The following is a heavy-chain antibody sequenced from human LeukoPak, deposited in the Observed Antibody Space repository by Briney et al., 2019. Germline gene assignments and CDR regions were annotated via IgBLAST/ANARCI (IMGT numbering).Heavy chain of an antibody. D-gene: IGHD5-24*01. CDR3: ARLKMATMAVDY. V-gene: IGHV3-48*03. CDR2: IGASGGTI. Sequence: PGGSLRLSCAPSVFTFSSLEVKCVRQAPGKGLEWVSYIGASGGTIYYAGSVRGRFTISRHNAKHSLYVQMNSLRAEHRAVYYCARLKMATMAVDYWGQGTLVTVSS. J-gene: IGHJ4*02. CDR1: VFTFSSLE.